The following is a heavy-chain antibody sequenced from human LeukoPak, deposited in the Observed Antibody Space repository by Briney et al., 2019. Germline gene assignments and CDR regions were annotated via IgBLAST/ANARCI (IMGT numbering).Heavy chain of an antibody. CDR3: ARAGYCSSTSCLSL. V-gene: IGHV1-69*06. CDR2: IIPIFGTA. J-gene: IGHJ4*02. CDR1: GGTFSSYA. D-gene: IGHD2-2*01. Sequence: SVKVSCKASGGTFSSYAISWVRQAPGQGLEWMGGIIPIFGTANYAQKFQGRVTITADKSMSTAYMELSSLRSEDTAVYYCARAGYCSSTSCLSLWGQGTLVTVSS.